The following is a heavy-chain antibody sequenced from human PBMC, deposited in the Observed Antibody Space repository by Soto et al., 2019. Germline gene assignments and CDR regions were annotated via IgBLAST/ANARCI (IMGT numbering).Heavy chain of an antibody. CDR2: ISSSSSYI. D-gene: IGHD2-15*01. J-gene: IGHJ5*02. CDR3: ARNQPRGTYCSGGSCYSGGQYNWFDP. Sequence: PGGSLRLSCTASGFTFRSYSMNWVRQAPGKGLEWVSSISSSSSYIYYADSVKGRFTISRDNAKNSLYLQMNSLRAEDTAVYYCARNQPRGTYCSGGSCYSGGQYNWFDPWGQGTLVTVS. CDR1: GFTFRSYS. V-gene: IGHV3-21*01.